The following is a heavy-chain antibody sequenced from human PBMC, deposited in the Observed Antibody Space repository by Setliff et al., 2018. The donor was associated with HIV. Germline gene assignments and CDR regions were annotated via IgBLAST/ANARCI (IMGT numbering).Heavy chain of an antibody. CDR1: GYSISIGYY. D-gene: IGHD3-10*01. Sequence: PSETLSLTCAVSGYSISIGYYWGWIRQPPGKGLEWIGHIHTSGSTKYNPSLKSRVTISADTSKNQFSLNLSSVTAAETAVYYCARVGYHGSGRYSFDYWGQGTLVTVSS. CDR3: ARVGYHGSGRYSFDY. V-gene: IGHV4-38-2*01. J-gene: IGHJ4*02. CDR2: IHTSGST.